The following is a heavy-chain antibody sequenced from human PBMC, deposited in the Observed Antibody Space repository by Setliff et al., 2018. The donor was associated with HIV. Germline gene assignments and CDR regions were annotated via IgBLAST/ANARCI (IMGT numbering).Heavy chain of an antibody. V-gene: IGHV4-34*01. Sequence: PSETLSLTCAVYGGSFSGYYWSWIRQPPGKGLEWIGEINHSGSTNYNPSLKSRVTISVDTSKNQFSLKLSSVTAADTAVYYCARGVVGATSGGAFDIWGQGTMVTVSS. CDR1: GGSFSGYY. J-gene: IGHJ3*02. CDR2: INHSGST. CDR3: ARGVVGATSGGAFDI. D-gene: IGHD1-26*01.